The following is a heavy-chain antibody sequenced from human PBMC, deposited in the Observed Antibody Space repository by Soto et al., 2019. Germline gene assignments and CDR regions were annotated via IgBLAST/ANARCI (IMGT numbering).Heavy chain of an antibody. D-gene: IGHD2-21*01. Sequence: GGSLRLSCAASGFTFGSYGMHWVRQAPGKGLEWVAVISYDGRNKYYADSVKGRFTISRDTSKNTLFLQMNSLRGEDTAVYYCEKCRDLTSFYYGLHVWGQGTTVTVSS. J-gene: IGHJ6*02. CDR1: GFTFGSYG. CDR3: EKCRDLTSFYYGLHV. CDR2: ISYDGRNK. V-gene: IGHV3-30*18.